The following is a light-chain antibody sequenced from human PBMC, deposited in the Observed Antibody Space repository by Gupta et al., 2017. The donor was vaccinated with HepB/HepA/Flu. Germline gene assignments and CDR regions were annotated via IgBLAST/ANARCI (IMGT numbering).Light chain of an antibody. V-gene: IGLV7-46*01. CDR3: FLSHVAVRV. Sequence: QVVVTQEPSLTVSPGGTVTLTCGSNSGPVTSGHYTYWFQQKPGQAPRTLIYDTTKKHSWTPARFSGSLLGGKAALVLTGAQPEDEAEYQCFLSHVAVRVFGGGTRLTVL. J-gene: IGLJ2*01. CDR1: SGPVTSGHY. CDR2: DTT.